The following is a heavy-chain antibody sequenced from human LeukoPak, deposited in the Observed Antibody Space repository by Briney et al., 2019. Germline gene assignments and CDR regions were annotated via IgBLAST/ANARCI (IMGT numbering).Heavy chain of an antibody. J-gene: IGHJ4*02. CDR2: IYYSGST. V-gene: IGHV4-39*07. CDR3: ARPFYYYGSGSYYY. CDR1: GGSISSSSYY. D-gene: IGHD3-10*01. Sequence: PSETLSLTCTVSGGSISSSSYYWGWIRQPPGKGLEWIGSIYYSGSTYYNPSLKSRVTISVDTSKNQFSLKLSSVTAADTAVYYCARPFYYYGSGSYYYWGQGTLVTVSS.